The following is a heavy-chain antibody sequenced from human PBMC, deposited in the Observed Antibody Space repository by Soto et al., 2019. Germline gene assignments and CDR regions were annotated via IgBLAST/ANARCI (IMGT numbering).Heavy chain of an antibody. CDR2: ISYDGRDI. CDR1: GLRLTSFG. V-gene: IGHV3-30*18. CDR3: AKDSLEYYESGRFYATAFGS. D-gene: IGHD3-10*01. Sequence: QVQLVESGGGVVHPGRSLSRSCVGSGLRLTSFGMECVRQAPGKGLQWVAAISYDGRDISYSDSVNGRSTISRDKCKKTLHLEMESLRVEHTGVYYCAKDSLEYYESGRFYATAFGSWGQGTQDSVSS. J-gene: IGHJ4*02.